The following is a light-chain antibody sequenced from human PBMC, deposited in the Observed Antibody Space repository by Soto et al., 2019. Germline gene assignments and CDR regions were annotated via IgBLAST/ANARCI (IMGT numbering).Light chain of an antibody. CDR3: ASWDDSLSGVV. Sequence: QTVVTQPPSASGTPGQRVTISCSGSNSNVGSYYVYWYQQLPGTAPKLLIYRANQRPSGVPDRFSGSKSGTSASLAISGLRSEDEADYYCASWDDSLSGVVFGGGTQLTVL. J-gene: IGLJ2*01. V-gene: IGLV1-47*01. CDR2: RAN. CDR1: NSNVGSYY.